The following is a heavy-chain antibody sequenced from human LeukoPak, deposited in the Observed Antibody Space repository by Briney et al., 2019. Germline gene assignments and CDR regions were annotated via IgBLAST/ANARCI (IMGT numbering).Heavy chain of an antibody. J-gene: IGHJ4*02. D-gene: IGHD6-13*01. Sequence: SETVSLTCTVSGYSISSGYSWSWIRQPPGKGLEWIGYIYHSGSTYYNPSLKSRVTISVDTSKNQFSLKLSSVTAADTAVYYCARVRDSSSWYTGSYFDYWGQGTLVTVSS. CDR1: GYSISSGYS. V-gene: IGHV4-38-2*02. CDR3: ARVRDSSSWYTGSYFDY. CDR2: IYHSGST.